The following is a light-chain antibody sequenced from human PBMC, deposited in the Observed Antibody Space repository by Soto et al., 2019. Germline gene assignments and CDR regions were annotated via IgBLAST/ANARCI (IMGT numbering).Light chain of an antibody. CDR3: QQYNSYSWT. CDR2: DAS. Sequence: DIQMTQSPSTLSASVGDRVTITCRASQSISSWLAWYQQKPGKAPKLLIYDASSLESGVPSRFSGSGSGTEFTLTISSLQPDDFATYYCQQYNSYSWTVGQGTNVEI. V-gene: IGKV1-5*01. CDR1: QSISSW. J-gene: IGKJ1*01.